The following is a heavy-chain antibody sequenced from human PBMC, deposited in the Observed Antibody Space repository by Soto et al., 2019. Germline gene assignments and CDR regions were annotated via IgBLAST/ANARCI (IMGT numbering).Heavy chain of an antibody. V-gene: IGHV2-5*01. CDR2: IYWHDEK. Sequence: QITLKESGPTLVKPTQTLTLTCTCSRFALSTRGVGVGWIRQPPGKALEWLALIYWHDEKRYNPSLKSRLTITKDTSKNQVVLTMTNVDPVDTGTYYCAHRHPSAVGTDRYCFGSWGQGSLVTVSS. CDR3: AHRHPSAVGTDRYCFGS. CDR1: RFALSTRGVG. D-gene: IGHD6-13*01. J-gene: IGHJ5*01.